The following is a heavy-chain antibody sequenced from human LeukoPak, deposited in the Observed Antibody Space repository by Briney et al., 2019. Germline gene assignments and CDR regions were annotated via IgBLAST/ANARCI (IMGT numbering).Heavy chain of an antibody. CDR3: ARDIEAAGLFLDY. J-gene: IGHJ4*02. D-gene: IGHD6-13*01. Sequence: RAGGSLRLSCAASGFTFSSYWMSWVRQAPGKGLEWVANMKYDGSEKYYVDSVKGRFTISGDNAKNSLYLQMNSLRAEDTAVYYCARDIEAAGLFLDYWGQGTLVTVSS. CDR1: GFTFSSYW. V-gene: IGHV3-7*01. CDR2: MKYDGSEK.